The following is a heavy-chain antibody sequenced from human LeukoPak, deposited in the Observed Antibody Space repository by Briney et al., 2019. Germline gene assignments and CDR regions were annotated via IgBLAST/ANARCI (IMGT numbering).Heavy chain of an antibody. V-gene: IGHV4-30-2*01. J-gene: IGHJ5*02. D-gene: IGHD2-2*01. CDR1: GGSISSGGYA. CDR2: IYHSGST. CDR3: ARVHLGYCSSTSCFWFDP. Sequence: SQTLSLTCAVSGGSISSGGYAWSWIRQPPGKGLEWIGYIYHSGSTYYNPSLKSRVTISVDRSKNQFSLKLSSVTAADTAVYYCARVHLGYCSSTSCFWFDPWGQGTLVTVSS.